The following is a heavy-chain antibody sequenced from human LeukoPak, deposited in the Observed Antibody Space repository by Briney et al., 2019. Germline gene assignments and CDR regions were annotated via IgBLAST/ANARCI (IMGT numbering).Heavy chain of an antibody. D-gene: IGHD6-6*01. CDR3: ATTGQLVPDYYHYYMDV. V-gene: IGHV1-69*05. Sequence: SVKVSCKASGGTFTRYGFTWVRQAPGQGLEWMGGIIPFLGTPNYAQKFQGRVTITTDESTSTAYMEVSSLTSEDTAVYYCATTGQLVPDYYHYYMDVWGLGTTVTVSS. CDR1: GGTFTRYG. J-gene: IGHJ6*03. CDR2: IIPFLGTP.